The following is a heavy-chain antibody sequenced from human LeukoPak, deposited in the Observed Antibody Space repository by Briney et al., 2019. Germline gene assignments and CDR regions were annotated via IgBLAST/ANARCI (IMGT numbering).Heavy chain of an antibody. V-gene: IGHV4-4*09. CDR1: GGSITSYY. J-gene: IGHJ6*03. CDR3: ARRNYIILRGYYQGGNYYYDFTDV. Sequence: SETLSLTCTVSGGSITSYYWSWIRQPPGKGLEWIGYIDARGSTDYNPSLKSRVTISVDTSKNQFSLKLSSVTAADTALYYCARRNYIILRGYYQGGNYYYDFTDVWGKGTTVTVSS. CDR2: IDARGST. D-gene: IGHD3-9*01.